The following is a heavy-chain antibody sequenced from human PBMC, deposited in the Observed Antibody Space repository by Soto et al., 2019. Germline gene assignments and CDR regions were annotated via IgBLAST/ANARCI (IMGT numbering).Heavy chain of an antibody. J-gene: IGHJ4*02. CDR2: IIPILGIA. Sequence: ASVKVSCKASGGTFSSYTISWVRQAPGQGLEWMGRIIPILGIANYAQKFQGRVTITADKSTSTAYMELSSLRSEDTAVYYCARGYMGAGYYFDYWGQGTLVTVSS. CDR3: ARGYMGAGYYFDY. V-gene: IGHV1-69*02. D-gene: IGHD3-9*01. CDR1: GGTFSSYT.